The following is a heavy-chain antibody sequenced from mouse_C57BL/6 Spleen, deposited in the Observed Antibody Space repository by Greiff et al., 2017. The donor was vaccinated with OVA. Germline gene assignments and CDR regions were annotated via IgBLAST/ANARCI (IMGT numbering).Heavy chain of an antibody. CDR1: GYTFTDYN. CDR3: ARGVYYDYPWYFDV. V-gene: IGHV1-18*01. Sequence: EVQLQQSGPELVKPGASVKIPCKASGYTFTDYNMDWVKQSHGKSLEWIGDINPNNGGTIYNQKFKGKATLTVDKSSSTAYMELRSLTSEDTAVYYCARGVYYDYPWYFDVWGTGTTVTVSS. CDR2: INPNNGGT. D-gene: IGHD2-4*01. J-gene: IGHJ1*03.